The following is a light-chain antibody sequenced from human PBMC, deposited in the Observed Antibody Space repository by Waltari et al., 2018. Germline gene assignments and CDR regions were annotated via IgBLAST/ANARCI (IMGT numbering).Light chain of an antibody. CDR2: LGS. CDR3: MQTLQTPKT. Sequence: EIVMTQSPLSLPVTPGEPASISCSSSHSLLYSNGNNYLDWYLQKPGQSPQLRIYLGSNRASGVPDRISGSGSGTDFTLNISRVEAEDVGIYYCMQTLQTPKTFGQGTKVEIK. CDR1: HSLLYSNGNNY. V-gene: IGKV2-28*01. J-gene: IGKJ1*01.